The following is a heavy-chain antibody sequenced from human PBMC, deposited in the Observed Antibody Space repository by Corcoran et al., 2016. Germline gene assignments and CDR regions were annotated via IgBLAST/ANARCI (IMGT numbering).Heavy chain of an antibody. CDR3: ARLVGITVAGPLSGIYY. Sequence: EVQLVQSGAEVKNPGESLRISCKGSGYSFTSYWISWVHQMPGKGLEWMGRIDPSDSYTNYSQSFQGNITISADKSISTAYLQWSSLKASDTAMYYCARLVGITVAGPLSGIYYWGQGTLVTVSS. CDR1: GYSFTSYW. J-gene: IGHJ4*02. D-gene: IGHD6-19*01. V-gene: IGHV5-10-1*03. CDR2: IDPSDSYT.